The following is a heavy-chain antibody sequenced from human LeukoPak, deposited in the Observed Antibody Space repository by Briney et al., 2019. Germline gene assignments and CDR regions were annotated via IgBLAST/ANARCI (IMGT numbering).Heavy chain of an antibody. J-gene: IGHJ6*03. CDR1: GYTFTGYY. CDR3: AKEASGDYVYYYCCYMDV. D-gene: IGHD4-17*01. V-gene: IGHV1-2*02. Sequence: ASVKLSRKASGYTFTGYYMHWGRHAPGQGLEWMGCITPNSGGTNYAQKFQGRLTMTSDTSISTAFMELSRLRSEDTAVYYCAKEASGDYVYYYCCYMDVWGKGTTVTISS. CDR2: ITPNSGGT.